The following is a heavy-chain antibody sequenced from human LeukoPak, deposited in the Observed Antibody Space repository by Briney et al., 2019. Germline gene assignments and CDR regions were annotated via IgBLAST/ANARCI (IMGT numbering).Heavy chain of an antibody. V-gene: IGHV1-69*13. Sequence: ASVKVSCKASGGTFSSYAISWVRQAPGQGLEWMGGIIPIFGTANYAQKFQGRVTITADESTSTAYMELSSLRSEDTAVYYCARARAPYDSVWGSSKHRMAAFDIWGQGTMVTVSS. J-gene: IGHJ3*02. D-gene: IGHD3-16*01. CDR2: IIPIFGTA. CDR1: GGTFSSYA. CDR3: ARARAPYDSVWGSSKHRMAAFDI.